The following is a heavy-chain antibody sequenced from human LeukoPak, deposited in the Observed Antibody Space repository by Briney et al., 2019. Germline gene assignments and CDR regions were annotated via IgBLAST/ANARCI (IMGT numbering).Heavy chain of an antibody. CDR2: IHYNGRT. J-gene: IGHJ3*02. Sequence: SETLSLTCSVSVGSISRHFWSWIRQPPGRGLECIAFIHYNGRTKYIPSLQSRVTISRDTSDNNFSLKLTSVTAADTAVYYCARLLDNDSSGDPDTFDIWGQGTVVTVSS. D-gene: IGHD3-22*01. CDR3: ARLLDNDSSGDPDTFDI. V-gene: IGHV4-59*11. CDR1: VGSISRHF.